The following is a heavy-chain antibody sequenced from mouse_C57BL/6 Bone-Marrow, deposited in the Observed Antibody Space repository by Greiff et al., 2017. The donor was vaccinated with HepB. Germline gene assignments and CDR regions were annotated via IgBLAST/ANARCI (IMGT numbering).Heavy chain of an antibody. D-gene: IGHD2-4*01. Sequence: QVQLQQPGAELVKPGASVKVSCKASGYNFTSYWMHWVKQRPGQGLEWIGRIHPSDSDTNYNQKFKGKATLTVDKTSSTAYMQLSSLTSEDSAVYYFANIDYDYDGGFDYWGQGTTLTVSS. CDR2: IHPSDSDT. J-gene: IGHJ2*01. CDR3: ANIDYDYDGGFDY. CDR1: GYNFTSYW. V-gene: IGHV1-74*01.